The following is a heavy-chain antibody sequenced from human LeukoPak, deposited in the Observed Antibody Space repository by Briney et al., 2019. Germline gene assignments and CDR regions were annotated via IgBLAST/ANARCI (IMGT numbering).Heavy chain of an antibody. Sequence: GGSLRLSCAASGFTFSSYSMNWVRPAPGKGLEWVSSISSSSSYIYYADSVKGRFTISRDNAKNSLYLQMNSLRAEDTAVYYCARGTVDGYGDYSAHYYYYYYMDVWGKGTTVTVSS. CDR2: ISSSSSYI. V-gene: IGHV3-21*01. J-gene: IGHJ6*03. CDR1: GFTFSSYS. D-gene: IGHD4-17*01. CDR3: ARGTVDGYGDYSAHYYYYYYMDV.